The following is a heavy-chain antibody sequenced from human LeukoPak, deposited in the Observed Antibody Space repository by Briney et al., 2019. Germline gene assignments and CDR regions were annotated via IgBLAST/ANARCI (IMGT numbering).Heavy chain of an antibody. J-gene: IGHJ6*02. CDR2: ISAYNGDT. Sequence: GASVKVSCKASGYTFTSYDITWVRQAPGQGLEWMGRISAYNGDTDYAHKLQGRVTMTTVTSTSTAYMELKSLRSDDTAVYYCARSSRDYYIYVMDVWGQGTTVTVSS. D-gene: IGHD5-24*01. V-gene: IGHV1-18*01. CDR1: GYTFTSYD. CDR3: ARSSRDYYIYVMDV.